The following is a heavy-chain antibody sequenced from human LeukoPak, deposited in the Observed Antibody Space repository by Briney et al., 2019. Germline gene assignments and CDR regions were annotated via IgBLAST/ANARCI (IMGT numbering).Heavy chain of an antibody. CDR3: ATLDYDILTRRTTAIKPIDY. Sequence: ASVKVSCKVSGYTFTDYYMHWVPQAPGRGLEWVGLVDPEDGETIYAEKFQGRVTITADTSTDTAYMELSSLRSEDTAVYYCATLDYDILTRRTTAIKPIDYWAREPWSPSPQ. CDR2: VDPEDGET. V-gene: IGHV1-69-2*01. J-gene: IGHJ4*02. D-gene: IGHD3-9*01. CDR1: GYTFTDYY.